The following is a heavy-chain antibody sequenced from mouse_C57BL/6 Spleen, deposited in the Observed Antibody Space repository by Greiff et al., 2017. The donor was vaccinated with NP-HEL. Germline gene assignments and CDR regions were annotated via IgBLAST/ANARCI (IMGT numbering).Heavy chain of an antibody. CDR1: GYTFTSYW. D-gene: IGHD1-1*01. CDR2: IHPNSGST. J-gene: IGHJ3*01. V-gene: IGHV1-64*01. CDR3: ARWDYYVSSLFAY. Sequence: VQLQQSGAELVKPGASVKLSCKASGYTFTSYWMHWVKQRPGQGLEWIGMIHPNSGSTNYNEKFKSKATLTVDKSSSTAYMQLSSLTSEDSAVYYFARWDYYVSSLFAYWGQGTLVTVSA.